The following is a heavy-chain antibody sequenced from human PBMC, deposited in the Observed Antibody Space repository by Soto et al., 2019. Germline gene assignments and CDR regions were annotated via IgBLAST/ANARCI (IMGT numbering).Heavy chain of an antibody. CDR3: AKNGGGDWEDAFDI. V-gene: IGHV3-30*18. CDR2: ISYDGSNK. CDR1: GFTFSSYG. J-gene: IGHJ3*02. Sequence: QVQLVESGGGVVQPGRSLRLSCAASGFTFSSYGMHWVRQAPGEGLEWVAVISYDGSNKYYADSVKGRFTISRDNSKNTLYLQMNSLRAEDTAVYYCAKNGGGDWEDAFDIWGQGTMVTVSS. D-gene: IGHD2-21*02.